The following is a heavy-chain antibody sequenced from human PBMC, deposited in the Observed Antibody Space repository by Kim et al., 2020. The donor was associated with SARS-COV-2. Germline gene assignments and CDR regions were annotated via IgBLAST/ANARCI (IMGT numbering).Heavy chain of an antibody. V-gene: IGHV3-33*01. CDR2: IWYDGSNK. D-gene: IGHD3-10*01. CDR3: ARDGARRGGYFQH. CDR1: GFTFSSYG. J-gene: IGHJ1*01. Sequence: GGSLRLSCAASGFTFSSYGMHWVRQAPGKGLEWVAVIWYDGSNKYYADSVKGRFTISRDNSKNTLYLQMNSLRAEDTAVYYCARDGARRGGYFQHWGQGTLVTVSS.